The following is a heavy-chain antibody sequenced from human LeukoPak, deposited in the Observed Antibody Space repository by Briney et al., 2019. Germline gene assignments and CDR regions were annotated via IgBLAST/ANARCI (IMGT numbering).Heavy chain of an antibody. J-gene: IGHJ4*02. CDR3: AREEGPIDY. CDR1: GFTVSSNY. V-gene: IGHV3-66*01. Sequence: GGSLRLSCAASGFTVSSNYMTWVRQAPGKGLEWVSLIHSGGSTNYADSVKGRFIISRDNSKNTLYLQMSSLRAEDTAVYYCAREEGPIDYWGQGTLVTVSS. CDR2: IHSGGST.